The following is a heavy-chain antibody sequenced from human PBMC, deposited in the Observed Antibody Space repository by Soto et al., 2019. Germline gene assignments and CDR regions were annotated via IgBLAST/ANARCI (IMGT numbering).Heavy chain of an antibody. CDR3: ASRYLY. CDR1: GDSISNGDYY. V-gene: IGHV4-30-4*01. Sequence: RSLTCTVSGDSISNGDYYWSWIRQPPGRGLEWIGYIDSSGSTYYNPSLKSRLTMSVDMSKNQFSLRLTSVTAADTAVYYCASRYLYWGQGLLVTVSS. CDR2: IDSSGST. J-gene: IGHJ4*02. D-gene: IGHD3-16*02.